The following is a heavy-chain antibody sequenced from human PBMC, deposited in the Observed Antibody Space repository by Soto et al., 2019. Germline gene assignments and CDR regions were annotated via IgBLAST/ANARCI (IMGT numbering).Heavy chain of an antibody. CDR2: FDPEDGET. J-gene: IGHJ4*02. D-gene: IGHD2-15*01. CDR1: GYTLTELS. Sequence: ASLKVSCKVSGYTLTELSMHWVRQAPGKGLEWMGGFDPEDGETIYAQKFQGRVTMTEDTSTDTAYMELSSLRSEDTAVYYCATDRPNCSGGSCYSGLNYWGQGTLVTVSS. V-gene: IGHV1-24*01. CDR3: ATDRPNCSGGSCYSGLNY.